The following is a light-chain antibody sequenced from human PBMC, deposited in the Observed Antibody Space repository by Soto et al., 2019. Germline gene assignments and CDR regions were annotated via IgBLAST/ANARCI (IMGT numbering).Light chain of an antibody. J-gene: IGLJ1*01. Sequence: QSARGQPASVSGSPGQSITISCTGTSRDVGSYNLVSWYQQHPGKAPKLMIYEGSKRPSGVSNRFSGSKSGNTASLTISGLQAEEEADYYCCSYAGNSLYVFGTGTKVTVL. V-gene: IGLV2-23*01. CDR1: SRDVGSYNL. CDR3: CSYAGNSLYV. CDR2: EGS.